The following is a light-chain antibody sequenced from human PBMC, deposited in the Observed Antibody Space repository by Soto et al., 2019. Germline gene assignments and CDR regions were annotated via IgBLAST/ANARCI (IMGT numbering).Light chain of an antibody. CDR3: QQRSNWHT. CDR2: DAS. Sequence: EIVLTQSPATLSLSPGERATLSCRASQSVSSYLAWYQQKPGQAPRLLIYDASNRATGIPARFSGSGSGTDFTLTISSLEPEDFAVYYCQQRSNWHTFGQGTGLEIK. V-gene: IGKV3-11*01. J-gene: IGKJ5*01. CDR1: QSVSSY.